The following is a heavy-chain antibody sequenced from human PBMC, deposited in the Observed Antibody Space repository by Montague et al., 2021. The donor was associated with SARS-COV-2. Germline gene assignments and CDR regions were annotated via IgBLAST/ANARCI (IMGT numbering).Heavy chain of an antibody. D-gene: IGHD3-3*01. J-gene: IGHJ6*02. CDR1: GGSIGAYY. Sequence: SETLSLTCTVSGGSIGAYYWSWIRQPPGKGPEGIAYNTYSGTTNYNPSLKSRITVSVDTSRNQLSLKLSSVTAADSAVYYCARESRLKYLEWSGSRYDYYGMDVWGQGTTVAVSS. CDR3: ARESRLKYLEWSGSRYDYYGMDV. V-gene: IGHV4-59*01. CDR2: NTYSGTT.